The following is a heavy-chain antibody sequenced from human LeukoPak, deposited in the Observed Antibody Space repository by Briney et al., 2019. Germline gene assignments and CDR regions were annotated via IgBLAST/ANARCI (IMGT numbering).Heavy chain of an antibody. J-gene: IGHJ3*02. CDR1: GGSISSYY. CDR2: IHYSGST. V-gene: IGHV4-59*01. CDR3: AREGDYPSDAFDI. D-gene: IGHD4-17*01. Sequence: PSETLSLTCTVSGGSISSYYWSWIRQPPGKGLEWIGYIHYSGSTNYNPSLKSRVTISVDTSKNQFSLKLSSVTAADTAVYYCAREGDYPSDAFDIWGQGTMVTVSS.